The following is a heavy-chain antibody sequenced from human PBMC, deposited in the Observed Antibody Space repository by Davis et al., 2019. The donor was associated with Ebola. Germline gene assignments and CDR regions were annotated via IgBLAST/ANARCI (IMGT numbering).Heavy chain of an antibody. CDR3: ARDRLTTERFTSSY. J-gene: IGHJ4*02. CDR2: IIPILGIA. CDR1: GGTFSSYT. Sequence: SVKVSCKASGGTFSSYTISWVRQAPGQGLEWMGRIIPILGIANYAQKFQGRVTITADKSTSTAYMELRSLRSDDTAVYYCARDRLTTERFTSSYWGQGTLVTVSS. D-gene: IGHD1-1*01. V-gene: IGHV1-69*04.